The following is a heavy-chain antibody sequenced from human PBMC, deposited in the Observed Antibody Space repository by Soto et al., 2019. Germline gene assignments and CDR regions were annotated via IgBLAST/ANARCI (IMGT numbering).Heavy chain of an antibody. CDR2: ILKDGSQQ. Sequence: QVQLVESGGGVVQPGMSLRLSCAASGFTFSTYGMHWVRQAPGKGLEWVAAILKDGSQQFYADSVKGRLTISRDNSKNPLSLEMNSLRAEDTAVYYCAKDPANLGDGFDPWGQGTLVTVSS. CDR3: AKDPANLGDGFDP. J-gene: IGHJ5*02. V-gene: IGHV3-30*18. CDR1: GFTFSTYG.